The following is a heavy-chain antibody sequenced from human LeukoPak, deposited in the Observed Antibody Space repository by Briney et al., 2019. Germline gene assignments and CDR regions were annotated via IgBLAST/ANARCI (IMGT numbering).Heavy chain of an antibody. J-gene: IGHJ4*02. CDR3: VASRGVTRAKTEY. Sequence: PGGSLRLSYAASGFSISSSAMSWVRQAPGKGLEWVSAISGSGGNTFYADSVKGRFTISRDNSKNTLYLQMSSLRAEDTAVYYCVASRGVTRAKTEYWGQGTLVTVSS. V-gene: IGHV3-23*01. CDR1: GFSISSSA. CDR2: ISGSGGNT. D-gene: IGHD3-10*01.